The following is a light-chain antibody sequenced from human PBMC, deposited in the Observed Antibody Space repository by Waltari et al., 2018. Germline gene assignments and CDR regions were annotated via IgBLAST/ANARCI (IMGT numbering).Light chain of an antibody. Sequence: QSALTQPASVSGSPGQSLTISCTGTSIDVGGYNSVSWYQQHPGKAPPLMIYGVSNRPSGVSDRFSGSKSGNTASLSISGLQADDEADYYCSSYTSSDSLIFGGGTKLSVL. CDR1: SIDVGGYNS. CDR3: SSYTSSDSLI. J-gene: IGLJ2*01. CDR2: GVS. V-gene: IGLV2-14*03.